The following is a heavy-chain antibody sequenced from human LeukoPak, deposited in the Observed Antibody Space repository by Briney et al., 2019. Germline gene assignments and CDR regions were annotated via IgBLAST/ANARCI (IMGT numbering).Heavy chain of an antibody. CDR3: ASDPLITGTIDWFDP. D-gene: IGHD1-7*01. J-gene: IGHJ5*02. CDR1: GFSVSSNY. Sequence: PGGSLRLSCAASGFSVSSNYMNWVRQAPGKGLEWVSIIYSGGNTYYADSVKGRFTISRDNAKNSLYLQMNSLRAEDTAVYYCASDPLITGTIDWFDPWGQGTLVTVSS. V-gene: IGHV3-53*01. CDR2: IYSGGNT.